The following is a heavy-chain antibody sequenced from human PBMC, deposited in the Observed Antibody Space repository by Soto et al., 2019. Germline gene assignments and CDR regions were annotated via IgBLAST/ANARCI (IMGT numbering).Heavy chain of an antibody. J-gene: IGHJ6*02. Sequence: GGSLRLSCAASGFTFSSYGMHWVRQAPGKGLEWVAVIWYDGSNKYYADSVKGRFTISRDNSKNTLYLQMNSLRAEDTAVYYCARDAYSNYVGYYYGMDVWGQGTTVTVSS. CDR3: ARDAYSNYVGYYYGMDV. CDR1: GFTFSSYG. V-gene: IGHV3-33*01. D-gene: IGHD4-4*01. CDR2: IWYDGSNK.